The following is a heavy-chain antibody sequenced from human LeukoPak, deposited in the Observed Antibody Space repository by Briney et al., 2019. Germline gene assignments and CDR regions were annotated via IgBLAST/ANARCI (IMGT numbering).Heavy chain of an antibody. CDR3: ASPPLGDDYGGNPGGDDAFDI. D-gene: IGHD4-23*01. J-gene: IGHJ3*02. CDR2: ISYDGSNK. CDR1: GFTFSSYA. V-gene: IGHV3-30-3*01. Sequence: GGSLRLSCAASGFTFSSYAMHWVRQAPGKGLEWVAVISYDGSNKYYADSVKGRFTISRDNSKNTLYLQMNSLRAEDTAVYYCASPPLGDDYGGNPGGDDAFDIWGQGTMVTVSS.